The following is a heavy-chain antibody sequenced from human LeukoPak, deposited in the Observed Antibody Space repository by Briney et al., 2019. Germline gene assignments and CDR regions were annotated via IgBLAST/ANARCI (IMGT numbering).Heavy chain of an antibody. D-gene: IGHD3-16*01. V-gene: IGHV3-21*01. Sequence: PGGSLRLSCAASGSTFSIYSMNWVRQAPGKGLEWVSSISSSSSFIYYADSVKGRFTISRDNAKNSLYLQMNSLRAEDTAVYYCATEPVTGSFDYWGQGTLVTVSS. J-gene: IGHJ4*02. CDR3: ATEPVTGSFDY. CDR1: GSTFSIYS. CDR2: ISSSSSFI.